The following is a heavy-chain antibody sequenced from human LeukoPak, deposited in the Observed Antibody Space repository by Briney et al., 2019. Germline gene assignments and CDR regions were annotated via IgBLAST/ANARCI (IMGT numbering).Heavy chain of an antibody. J-gene: IGHJ6*04. V-gene: IGHV1-69*06. CDR1: GGTFSSYA. Sequence: ASVKVSCKASGGTFSSYAISWVRQAPGQGLEWMGGIIPIFGTANYAQKFQGRVTITADKSTSTAYMELSSLRSEDTAVYYCASLRYFDWLLPSYYYYGMDVWGKGTTVTVSS. CDR3: ASLRYFDWLLPSYYYYGMDV. CDR2: IIPIFGTA. D-gene: IGHD3-9*01.